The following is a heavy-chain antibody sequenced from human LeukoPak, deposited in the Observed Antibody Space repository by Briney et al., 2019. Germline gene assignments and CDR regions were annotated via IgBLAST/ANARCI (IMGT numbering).Heavy chain of an antibody. J-gene: IGHJ4*02. Sequence: GGSLRLSCAASGFTFSNAWMSWVRQAPGKGLEWVGRIKSKTDGGTTDYAAPVEGRFTISRDDSKNTLYLQMNSLKTEDTAVYYCTTEGSGWYVVDYWGQGTLVTVSS. D-gene: IGHD6-19*01. CDR3: TTEGSGWYVVDY. V-gene: IGHV3-15*01. CDR1: GFTFSNAW. CDR2: IKSKTDGGTT.